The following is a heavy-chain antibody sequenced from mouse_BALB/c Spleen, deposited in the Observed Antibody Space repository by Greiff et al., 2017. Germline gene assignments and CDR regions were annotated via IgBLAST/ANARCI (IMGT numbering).Heavy chain of an antibody. CDR3: ARDRNYCNYWYFDV. CDR1: GFSLTSYG. Sequence: VKLMESGPGLVAPSQSLSITCTVSGFSLTSYGVHWVRQPPGKGLEWLGVIWAGGSTNYNSALMSRLSISKDNSKSQVFLNMHSLHTADTAMYYCARDRNYCNYWYFDVWGAGTTVTVSS. CDR2: IWAGGST. J-gene: IGHJ1*01. V-gene: IGHV2-9*02. D-gene: IGHD2-1*01.